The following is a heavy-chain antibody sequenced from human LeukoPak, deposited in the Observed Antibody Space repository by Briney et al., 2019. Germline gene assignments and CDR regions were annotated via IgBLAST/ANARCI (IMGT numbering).Heavy chain of an antibody. D-gene: IGHD3-10*01. CDR3: ARARGSGSYGHDYYYYHYMDV. Sequence: GASVKVSCKASGYTFTKYAITWERQATGQGPEWMGRISVHNGNTNYAQKLQGRVTLTTDTSTSTVYMELSSLRSEDTAIYYCARARGSGSYGHDYYYYHYMDVWGKGTTVTVSS. V-gene: IGHV1-18*01. J-gene: IGHJ6*03. CDR2: ISVHNGNT. CDR1: GYTFTKYA.